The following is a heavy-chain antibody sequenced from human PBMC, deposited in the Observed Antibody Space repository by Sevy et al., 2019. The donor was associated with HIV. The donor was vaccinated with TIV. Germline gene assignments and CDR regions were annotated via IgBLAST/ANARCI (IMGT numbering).Heavy chain of an antibody. D-gene: IGHD3-10*01. V-gene: IGHV3-23*01. J-gene: IGHJ4*02. CDR2: ISGSGGST. CDR1: GFTFSSYA. Sequence: GGSLRLSCAASGFTFSSYAMSWVRQAPGKGLEWVSAISGSGGSTYYADSVKGRFTISRDNSKNTLYLQMNSLRAEDTAVYYCAKDKAPFTMVRGVWSYFDYWGQGTLVTVSS. CDR3: AKDKAPFTMVRGVWSYFDY.